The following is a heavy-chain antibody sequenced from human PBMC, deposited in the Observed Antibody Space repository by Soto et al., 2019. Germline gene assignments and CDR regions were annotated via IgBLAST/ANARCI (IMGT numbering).Heavy chain of an antibody. V-gene: IGHV4-30-4*01. CDR2: IYYSGST. CDR3: ARTSGEPEGNWFDP. Sequence: SETLSLTCTVSGGSIIGGDYYWIWIRQPPGKGLEWIGYIYYSGSTYYNPSLKSRVTISVDTSKNQFSLKLSSVTAADTAVYYCARTSGEPEGNWFDPWGQGTLVTVSS. J-gene: IGHJ5*02. D-gene: IGHD3-10*01. CDR1: GGSIIGGDYY.